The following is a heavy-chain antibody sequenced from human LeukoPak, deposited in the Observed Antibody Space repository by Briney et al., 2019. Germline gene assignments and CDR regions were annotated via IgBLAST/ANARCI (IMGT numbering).Heavy chain of an antibody. V-gene: IGHV3-23*01. Sequence: PGGSLRLSCAASGFTFSSYAMSWVRQAPGKGLEWVSAISGSGGSTYYADSVKGRFTISRDNSKNTLYLQMNSLRAEDTAVYYCAKDPYDSSGYPPWYFDYWGQGTLVTVSS. CDR2: ISGSGGST. CDR3: AKDPYDSSGYPPWYFDY. CDR1: GFTFSSYA. J-gene: IGHJ4*02. D-gene: IGHD3-22*01.